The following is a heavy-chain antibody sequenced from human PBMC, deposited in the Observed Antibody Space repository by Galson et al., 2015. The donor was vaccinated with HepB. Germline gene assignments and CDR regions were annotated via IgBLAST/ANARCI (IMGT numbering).Heavy chain of an antibody. CDR3: AKGVTGNWYGSEGSLFDY. D-gene: IGHD3-10*01. Sequence: SLRLSCAASGFTFDDYAMHWVRQAPGKGLEWVSGISWNSGSIGYADSVKGRFTISRDNAKNSLYLQMNSLRAEDTALYYCAKGVTGNWYGSEGSLFDYWGQGTLVTVSS. V-gene: IGHV3-9*01. J-gene: IGHJ4*02. CDR2: ISWNSGSI. CDR1: GFTFDDYA.